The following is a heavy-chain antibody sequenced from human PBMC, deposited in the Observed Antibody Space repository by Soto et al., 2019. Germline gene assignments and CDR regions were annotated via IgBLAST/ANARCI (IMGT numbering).Heavy chain of an antibody. J-gene: IGHJ6*02. CDR3: ARGSGDFWSGYYYYYYGMEV. Sequence: ASVKVSCKASGYTFTSYGISWVRQAPGQGLEWMGWISAYNGNTNYAQKLQGRVTMTTDTSTSTAYMELRSLRSDDTAVYYCARGSGDFWSGYYYYYYGMEVWGQGTTVTVSS. D-gene: IGHD3-3*01. V-gene: IGHV1-18*01. CDR1: GYTFTSYG. CDR2: ISAYNGNT.